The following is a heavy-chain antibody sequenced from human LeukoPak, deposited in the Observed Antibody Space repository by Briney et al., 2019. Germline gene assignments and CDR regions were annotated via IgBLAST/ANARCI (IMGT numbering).Heavy chain of an antibody. CDR2: IYSGGST. V-gene: IGHV3-53*01. Sequence: GGSLRLSCAASGFTVSSNYMSWVRQAPGKGQEWVSVIYSGGSTYYADSVKGRFTISRDNSKNTLYLQMNSLRAADTAVYYCARGGHGGRPNDYWGQGTLVTVSS. D-gene: IGHD4-23*01. J-gene: IGHJ4*02. CDR1: GFTVSSNY. CDR3: ARGGHGGRPNDY.